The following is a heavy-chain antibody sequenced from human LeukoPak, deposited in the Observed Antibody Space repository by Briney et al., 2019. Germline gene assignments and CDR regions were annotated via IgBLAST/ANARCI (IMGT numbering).Heavy chain of an antibody. V-gene: IGHV3-7*01. CDR2: KKQDSSEK. J-gene: IGHJ6*03. Sequence: GGSLRLSCAASGFMSSDYRMSCVRPAPGRRLECVANKKQDSSEKYYADSVKGRLTISRDNDKNSVYMQMNSLRAEDTAVYYCARGGPRVGIDYYFYYMDVWGKGTTVTVSS. CDR1: GFMSSDYR. CDR3: ARGGPRVGIDYYFYYMDV. D-gene: IGHD2-21*01.